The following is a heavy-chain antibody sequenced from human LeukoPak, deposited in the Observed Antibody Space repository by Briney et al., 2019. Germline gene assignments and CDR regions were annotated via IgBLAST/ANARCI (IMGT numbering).Heavy chain of an antibody. CDR1: GFTFSSYE. V-gene: IGHV3-48*03. CDR2: ISSSGSTI. D-gene: IGHD5-18*01. J-gene: IGHJ4*02. CDR3: ARHLSGVTGYTYGRGIDY. Sequence: GGSLRLSCAASGFTFSSYEMNWVRQAPGKGLEWVSYISSSGSTIYYADSVKGRFTISRDNAKNSLYLQMNSLRAEDTAVYYCARHLSGVTGYTYGRGIDYWGQGTLVTVSS.